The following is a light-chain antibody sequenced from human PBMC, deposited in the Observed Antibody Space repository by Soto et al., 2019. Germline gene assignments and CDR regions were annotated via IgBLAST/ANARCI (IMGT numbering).Light chain of an antibody. CDR2: KAS. CDR1: QSISSW. CDR3: QQYNIYSPRNP. Sequence: DIQMTQSPSTLSASVGYRVTITCRASQSISSWLAWYQQKPGKAPKLLIYKASYLESGVPSRFSGSGSGTEFTLNISSLQPDDFANYYCQQYNIYSPRNPFGQGTKVEIK. V-gene: IGKV1-5*03. J-gene: IGKJ1*01.